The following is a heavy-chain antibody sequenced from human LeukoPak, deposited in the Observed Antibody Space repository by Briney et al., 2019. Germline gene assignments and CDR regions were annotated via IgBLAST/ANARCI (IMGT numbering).Heavy chain of an antibody. J-gene: IGHJ4*02. CDR3: ARGESYYARH. Sequence: QTGGSLRLSCAASGFTFSSYWMNWVRQAPGKGLEWVANINQAGSVRYYVDSVKGRFTISRDNAENSLYLQMNSLIAEDTAVYYCARGESYYARHWGQGTLVSVSS. CDR2: INQAGSVR. D-gene: IGHD3-22*01. CDR1: GFTFSSYW. V-gene: IGHV3-7*01.